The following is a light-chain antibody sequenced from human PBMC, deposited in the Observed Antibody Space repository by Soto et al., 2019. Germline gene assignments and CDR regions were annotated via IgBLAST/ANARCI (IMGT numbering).Light chain of an antibody. Sequence: DIQMTQSPSSLSPSVGARVTITCRASQSISSSLNWYQQNPGKAPKLRIYAASNLQSVVPSRFSGSGSGTDFTLDISSLQPEDFATYYCHQSYSAPPWTFGQGTKVEIK. V-gene: IGKV1-39*01. CDR1: QSISSS. J-gene: IGKJ1*01. CDR2: AAS. CDR3: HQSYSAPPWT.